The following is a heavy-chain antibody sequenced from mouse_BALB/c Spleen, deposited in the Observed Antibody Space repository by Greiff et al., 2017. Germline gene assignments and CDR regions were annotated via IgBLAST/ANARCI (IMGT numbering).Heavy chain of an antibody. D-gene: IGHD3-1*01. CDR1: GFTFSSYG. Sequence: VQLKQSGGDLVKPGGSLKLSCAASGFTFSSYGMSWVRQTPDKRLEWVATISSGGSYTYYPDSVKGRFTISRDNAKNTLYLQMSSLKSEDTAMYYCARQARASYYFDYWGQGTTLTVSS. J-gene: IGHJ2*01. CDR3: ARQARASYYFDY. V-gene: IGHV5-6*01. CDR2: ISSGGSYT.